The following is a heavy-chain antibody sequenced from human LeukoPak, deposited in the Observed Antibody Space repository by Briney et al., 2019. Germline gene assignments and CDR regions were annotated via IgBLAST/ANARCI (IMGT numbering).Heavy chain of an antibody. CDR3: ARSKGYSYANYFDY. Sequence: GESLKISCKGSGYSFTTYWIGWVRQMPGKGLEWMGVIYPADSDARYSPSFQGQVTISADKSINTAYLQWSSLKASDTAMYFCARSKGYSYANYFDYWGHGTLVTVSS. CDR1: GYSFTTYW. CDR2: IYPADSDA. V-gene: IGHV5-51*01. D-gene: IGHD5-18*01. J-gene: IGHJ4*01.